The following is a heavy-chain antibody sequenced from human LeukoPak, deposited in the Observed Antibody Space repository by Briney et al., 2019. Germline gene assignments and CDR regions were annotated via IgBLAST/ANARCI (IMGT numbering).Heavy chain of an antibody. D-gene: IGHD1-14*01. CDR3: AKKPPGRY. CDR1: GFTFSTYA. V-gene: IGHV3-23*01. CDR2: ISGSGDST. Sequence: GGSLRLSCAASGFTFSTYAVNWVRQAPGKGLEWVSTISGSGDSTYYADSVKGRFTISRDNSKNTLYLQMNSLRAEDTAVYYCAKKPPGRYWGQGTLVTVSS. J-gene: IGHJ4*02.